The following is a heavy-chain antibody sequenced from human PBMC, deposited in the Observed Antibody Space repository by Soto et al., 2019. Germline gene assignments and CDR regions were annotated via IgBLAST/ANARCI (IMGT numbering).Heavy chain of an antibody. CDR2: ISYDGSNK. CDR3: AKDRSLQSSENGLRFDP. V-gene: IGHV3-30*18. Sequence: QVQLVESGGGVVQPGRSLRLSCAASGFTFSSYGMHWVRQAPGKGLEWVAVISYDGSNKYYADSVKGRFTISRDNSKNTLYLQMNSLRAEDTAMYYCAKDRSLQSSENGLRFDPWGQGTLVTVSS. CDR1: GFTFSSYG. D-gene: IGHD4-4*01. J-gene: IGHJ5*02.